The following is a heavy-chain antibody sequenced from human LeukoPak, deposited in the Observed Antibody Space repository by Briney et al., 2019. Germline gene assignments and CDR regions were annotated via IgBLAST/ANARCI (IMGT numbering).Heavy chain of an antibody. CDR3: ARDLGYGALDP. Sequence: GGSLRLSCAASGFTFTSYWMTWVRQAPGKGLEWVALINPDGSQTNYVDSVKGRFTISRDNAENSLYLQMNSLRAEDTAVYYCARDLGYGALDPWGQGTLVTVSS. D-gene: IGHD4-17*01. V-gene: IGHV3-7*01. J-gene: IGHJ5*02. CDR1: GFTFTSYW. CDR2: INPDGSQT.